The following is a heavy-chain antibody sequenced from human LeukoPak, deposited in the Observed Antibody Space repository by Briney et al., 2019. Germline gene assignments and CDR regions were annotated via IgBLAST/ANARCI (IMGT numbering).Heavy chain of an antibody. J-gene: IGHJ6*02. V-gene: IGHV1-69*04. CDR2: IIPILGIA. Sequence: ASVKVSCKASGGTFSSYAISWVRQAPGQGLEWMGRIIPILGIANYAQKFQGRVTITADKSTSTAYMELSSLRSEDTAVYYCARVIGDYAYYYYGMDVWGQGTTVTVSS. CDR1: GGTFSSYA. CDR3: ARVIGDYAYYYYGMDV. D-gene: IGHD4-17*01.